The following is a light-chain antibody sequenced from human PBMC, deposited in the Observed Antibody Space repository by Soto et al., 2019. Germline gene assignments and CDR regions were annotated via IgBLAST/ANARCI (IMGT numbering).Light chain of an antibody. CDR3: GSWDSSMSADV. J-gene: IGLJ1*01. CDR1: SSNIGGNS. Sequence: QSVLTQPPSVSAAPEQKVTISCSGSSSNIGGNSVSSSQQPPGTAPKLLIYDDNKRPSGIHDRFSGSKSGTSATLGITGFQTGDEADYYCGSWDSSMSADVFGTGTKVTVL. CDR2: DDN. V-gene: IGLV1-51*01.